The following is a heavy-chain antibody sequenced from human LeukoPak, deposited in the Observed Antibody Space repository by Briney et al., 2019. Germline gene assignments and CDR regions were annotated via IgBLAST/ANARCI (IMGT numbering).Heavy chain of an antibody. CDR3: ARAYKDRSLAGKKEFFQH. CDR1: GFTFDNYA. V-gene: IGHV3-9*01. CDR2: ISWNSGTI. Sequence: GGSLRLSRAASGFTFDNYAMNWVRQVPGKGLEWISLISWNSGTIGYADSVKGRFTISRDNANNFLYLQMNSLRAEDTALYYCARAYKDRSLAGKKEFFQHWGQGTLVTVSS. J-gene: IGHJ1*01. D-gene: IGHD6-19*01.